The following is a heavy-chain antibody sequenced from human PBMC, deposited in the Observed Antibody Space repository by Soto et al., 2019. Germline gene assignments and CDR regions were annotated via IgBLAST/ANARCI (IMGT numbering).Heavy chain of an antibody. Sequence: SVKVSCKTSGCTFTNSAVQWVRQAPGQRLEWIGWIIVGSGQTKSAQNLQERITITRDMSTSTAYMELSSLRSEDTAVYYCAAELYSGGSCCSFDIWGQGTMVTVSS. CDR3: AAELYSGGSCCSFDI. CDR2: IIVGSGQT. J-gene: IGHJ3*02. V-gene: IGHV1-58*01. D-gene: IGHD2-15*01. CDR1: GCTFTNSA.